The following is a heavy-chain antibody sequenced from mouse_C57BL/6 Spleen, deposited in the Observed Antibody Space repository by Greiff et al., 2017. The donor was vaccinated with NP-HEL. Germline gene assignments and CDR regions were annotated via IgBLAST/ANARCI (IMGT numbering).Heavy chain of an antibody. CDR2: IYPGDGDT. J-gene: IGHJ3*01. V-gene: IGHV1-80*01. CDR3: ARDYGSSYEGCAY. Sequence: QVQLQQSGAELVKPGASVKISCKASGYAFSSYWMNWVKQRPGKGLEWIGQIYPGDGDTNYNGKFKGKATLTADKSSSTAYMQLSSLTSEDSAVYFCARDYGSSYEGCAYWGQGTLVTVSA. D-gene: IGHD1-1*01. CDR1: GYAFSSYW.